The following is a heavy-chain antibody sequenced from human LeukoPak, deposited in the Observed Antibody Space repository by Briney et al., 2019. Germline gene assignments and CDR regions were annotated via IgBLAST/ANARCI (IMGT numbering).Heavy chain of an antibody. CDR1: GYTFTSYD. Sequence: ASVKVSCKASGYTFTSYDINWVLQATGQGLEWMGWMNPNSGNTGYAQKFQGRVTMTRNTSISTAYMELSSLRSEDTAVYYCARGALTNYDFWSGYPDDYWGQGTLVTVSS. CDR3: ARGALTNYDFWSGYPDDY. D-gene: IGHD3-3*01. J-gene: IGHJ4*02. V-gene: IGHV1-8*01. CDR2: MNPNSGNT.